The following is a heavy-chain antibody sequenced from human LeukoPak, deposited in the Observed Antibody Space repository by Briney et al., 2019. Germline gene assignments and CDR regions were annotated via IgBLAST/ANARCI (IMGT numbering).Heavy chain of an antibody. V-gene: IGHV3-23*01. CDR1: GFTFSSFA. CDR2: ISGSGGST. Sequence: QPGGSLRLSCAASGFTFSSFAMSWVRQAPGKGLEWVSGISGSGGSTYYADSVKGRFTISRDNSKNTLYLQMNGLRAEDTAIYYCARRCGSTCFDYWGQGTLVTVSS. D-gene: IGHD6-13*01. CDR3: ARRCGSTCFDY. J-gene: IGHJ4*02.